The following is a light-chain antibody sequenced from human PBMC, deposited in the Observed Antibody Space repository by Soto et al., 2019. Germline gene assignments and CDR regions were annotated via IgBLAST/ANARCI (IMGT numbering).Light chain of an antibody. CDR2: DVN. CDR1: SGDVGSSNY. CDR3: CSYAGSHTYV. J-gene: IGLJ1*01. Sequence: QSALTKPRSVSGSPGQSVTISCTGTSGDVGSSNYVSWYQQHPGKAPKLMLYDVNKRPSGVPDRFSGSKSGNTASLTISGLQAEDEADYDCCSYAGSHTYVFGTETKLTVL. V-gene: IGLV2-11*01.